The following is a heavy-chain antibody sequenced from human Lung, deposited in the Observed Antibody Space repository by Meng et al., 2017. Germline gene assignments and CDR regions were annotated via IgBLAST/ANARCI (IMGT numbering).Heavy chain of an antibody. V-gene: IGHV4-34*01. D-gene: IGHD4-11*01. Sequence: VHYKQGRAGALKPAETLALPCVVSGGSVIDYYWSWIRQPQGKGLEWIGEINHSGSTNYNPSLESRATISVDTSQNNLSLKLSSVTAADSAVYYCARGPTTMAHDFDYWGQGTLVTVSS. CDR2: INHSGST. CDR3: ARGPTTMAHDFDY. CDR1: GGSVIDYY. J-gene: IGHJ4*02.